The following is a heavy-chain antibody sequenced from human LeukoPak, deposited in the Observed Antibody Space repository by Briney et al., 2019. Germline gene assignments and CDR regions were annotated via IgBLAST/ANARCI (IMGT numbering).Heavy chain of an antibody. J-gene: IGHJ4*02. Sequence: ASQTLSLTCTVSGGSIGSGLYYWSWIRQHPGEGLEWIGYIYYSGSTYYNPSLKSPVTLSVDTSKKQFSLKVNSVTAADTAAYYCARVDCSGGTCRLDFWGQGTLVTVSA. CDR3: ARVDCSGGTCRLDF. CDR1: GGSIGSGLYY. V-gene: IGHV4-31*01. CDR2: IYYSGST. D-gene: IGHD2-15*01.